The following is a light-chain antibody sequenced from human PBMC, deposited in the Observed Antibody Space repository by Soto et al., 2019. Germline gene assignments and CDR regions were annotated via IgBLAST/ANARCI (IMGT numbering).Light chain of an antibody. J-gene: IGKJ1*01. V-gene: IGKV1-5*03. CDR2: KAS. CDR1: QSISSW. CDR3: QQPGT. Sequence: DIQMTQSPSTLSASVGDRVTITCRASQSISSWLAWYQQKPGKAPKLLIYKASSLESGVPSRFSGSGSGTEFTLTSSSLQPDDFATYYCQQPGTFGQGTKVEIK.